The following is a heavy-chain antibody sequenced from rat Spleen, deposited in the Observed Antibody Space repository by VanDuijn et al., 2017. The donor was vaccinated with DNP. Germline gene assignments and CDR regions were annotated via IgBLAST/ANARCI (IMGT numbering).Heavy chain of an antibody. J-gene: IGHJ4*01. CDR2: ISTNGGTS. CDR1: GFTFSTFP. V-gene: IGHV5-46*01. D-gene: IGHD1-11*01. CDR3: ARYSRGAMDA. Sequence: EVQLLESGGGLVQPGRSMKLSCAASGFTFSTFPMAWVRQAPTKGLEWVASISTNGGTSYYRDSVKGRFTISRDNAKSTLYLQMNSLRSEDTATYYCARYSRGAMDAWGQGTSVTVSS.